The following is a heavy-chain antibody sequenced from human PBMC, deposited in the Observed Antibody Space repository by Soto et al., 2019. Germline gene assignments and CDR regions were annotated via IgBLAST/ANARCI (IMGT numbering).Heavy chain of an antibody. CDR3: AKEGLIAGSLNWFDP. D-gene: IGHD6-13*01. J-gene: IGHJ5*02. CDR2: IYYSGST. V-gene: IGHV4-59*12. Sequence: PSETLSLTCTVSGGTISSWYWSWIRQPPGKGLEWIGYIYYSGSTNCNPSLKSRVTISVDTSKNQFSLKLSSVTAADTAVYYCAKEGLIAGSLNWFDPWGQGTLVTVSS. CDR1: GGTISSWY.